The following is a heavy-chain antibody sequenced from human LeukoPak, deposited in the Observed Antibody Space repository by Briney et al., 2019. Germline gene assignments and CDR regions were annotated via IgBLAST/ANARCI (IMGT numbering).Heavy chain of an antibody. D-gene: IGHD3-16*01. CDR3: AKSDDDYVFIGC. Sequence: GGSLRLSCAASGFTFSSYAMSWVRQAPGKGLEWVSAISGSGGSTYYADSVKGRFTISRDNSKNTLYLQMNSLRAGDTAVYYCAKSDDDYVFIGCWGQGTLVTVSS. V-gene: IGHV3-23*01. CDR1: GFTFSSYA. CDR2: ISGSGGST. J-gene: IGHJ4*02.